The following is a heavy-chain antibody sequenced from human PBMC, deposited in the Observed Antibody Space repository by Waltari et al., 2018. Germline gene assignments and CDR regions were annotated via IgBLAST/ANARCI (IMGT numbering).Heavy chain of an antibody. CDR1: GFTVSSNY. J-gene: IGHJ6*02. V-gene: IGHV3-53*01. D-gene: IGHD3-3*01. Sequence: EVQLVGSGGGLIQPGGSLRRSCAASGFTVSSNYMSWVRQAPGKGLEWVSVIYSGGSTYYADSVKGRFTISRDNSKNTLYLQMNSLRAEDTAVYYCARGPSITIFGVGRGLDVWGQGTTVTVSS. CDR3: ARGPSITIFGVGRGLDV. CDR2: IYSGGST.